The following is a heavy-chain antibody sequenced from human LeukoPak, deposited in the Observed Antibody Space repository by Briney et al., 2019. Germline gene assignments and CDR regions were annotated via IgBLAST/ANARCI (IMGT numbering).Heavy chain of an antibody. CDR1: GGSISGYY. D-gene: IGHD3-22*01. J-gene: IGHJ4*02. CDR3: ARPRLTYYYDSSAYSPHYFDS. Sequence: SETLSLTCTVSGGSISGYYWTWIRQPPGEGLEWIGYISDSGRTNYNPPLKSRVTISVDTSKNQFSLKLNSVTAADTAEYFCARPRLTYYYDSSAYSPHYFDSWGRGTLVTVSS. V-gene: IGHV4-59*08. CDR2: ISDSGRT.